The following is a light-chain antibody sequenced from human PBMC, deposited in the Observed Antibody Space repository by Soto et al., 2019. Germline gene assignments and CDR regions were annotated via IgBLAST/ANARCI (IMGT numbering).Light chain of an antibody. CDR2: DAS. CDR3: HQRQSWPRT. Sequence: EIVMTQSPGPLSGSQGERETISGLASQSVTSDLAWYQQKPGQAPRLLIYDASTRATGVPARFSGSGSGTDFTLTSSSLQSEDSAVYYCHQRQSWPRTFGQGTKVDIK. J-gene: IGKJ1*01. CDR1: QSVTSD. V-gene: IGKV3-15*01.